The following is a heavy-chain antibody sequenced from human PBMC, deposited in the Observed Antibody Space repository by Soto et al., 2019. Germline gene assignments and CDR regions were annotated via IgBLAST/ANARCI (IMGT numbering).Heavy chain of an antibody. Sequence: LSLTCTVSGGSISSGGNYWSWMRQHPGKGLEWIGYIYYSGSTYYNPSLKSRVTISVDTSKNQFSLKLSFVTAADTAVYYCARLNRDIVVGHDAFDIWGQGTMVTVSS. CDR1: GGSISSGGNY. CDR3: ARLNRDIVVGHDAFDI. CDR2: IYYSGST. V-gene: IGHV4-31*03. D-gene: IGHD2-15*01. J-gene: IGHJ3*02.